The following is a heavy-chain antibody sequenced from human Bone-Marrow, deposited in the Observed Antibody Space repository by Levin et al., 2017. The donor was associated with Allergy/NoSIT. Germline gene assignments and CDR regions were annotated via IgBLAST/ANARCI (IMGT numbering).Heavy chain of an antibody. V-gene: IGHV4-30-2*01. CDR3: ARARTVTINWFDP. CDR1: GGSISIDGYS. CDR2: IYHRGST. D-gene: IGHD4-11*01. Sequence: SETLSLTCAVSGGSISIDGYSWTWIRQPPGTGLEWIGYIYHRGSTYYNPSLKSRVTISIDRSKNHFSLSLNSVTAADTAVYYCARARTVTINWFDPWGQGTLVTVSS. J-gene: IGHJ5*02.